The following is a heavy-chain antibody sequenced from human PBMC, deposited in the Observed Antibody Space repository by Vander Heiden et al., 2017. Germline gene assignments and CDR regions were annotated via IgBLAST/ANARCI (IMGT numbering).Heavy chain of an antibody. D-gene: IGHD6-19*01. CDR3: ASGNRSIAVAARS. J-gene: IGHJ4*02. CDR1: GGPISSSSYY. V-gene: IGHV4-39*01. Sequence: LQLQESGPGLAKPSETLSLTCTVSGGPISSSSYYWGWIRQPPGKALEWSGSIYYSGSTYYNPSLKSRVTISVDTAKNQCSLKLSSVTAADTAVYYCASGNRSIAVAARSGGQGTLVTVSS. CDR2: IYYSGST.